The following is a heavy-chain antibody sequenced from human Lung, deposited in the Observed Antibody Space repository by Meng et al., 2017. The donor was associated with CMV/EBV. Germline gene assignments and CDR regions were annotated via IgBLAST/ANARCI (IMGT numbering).Heavy chain of an antibody. J-gene: IGHJ4*02. D-gene: IGHD1-26*01. CDR1: GFTFDDYT. Sequence: GESXKISCAASGFTFDDYTMHWVRQAPGKGLEWVSLISWDGGSTYYADSVKGRFTISRDNSKNSLYLQMNSLRTEDTALYYCAKDRYSGSYSSPGYFDYWXQGTLVTVSS. V-gene: IGHV3-43*01. CDR3: AKDRYSGSYSSPGYFDY. CDR2: ISWDGGST.